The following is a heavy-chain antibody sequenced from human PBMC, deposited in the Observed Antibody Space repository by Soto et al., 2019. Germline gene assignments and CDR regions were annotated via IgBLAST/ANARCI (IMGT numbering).Heavy chain of an antibody. D-gene: IGHD4-17*01. CDR1: DVSISSYY. J-gene: IGHJ3*02. CDR3: ARVLYGDYVGAFDI. CDR2: IYHSGST. V-gene: IGHV4-59*12. Sequence: SETQSLTCTVSDVSISSYYWNWIRQPAGKGLEWIGEIYHSGSTNYNPSLKSRVTISVDKSKNQFSLKLSSVTAADTAVYYCARVLYGDYVGAFDIWGQGTMVTVSS.